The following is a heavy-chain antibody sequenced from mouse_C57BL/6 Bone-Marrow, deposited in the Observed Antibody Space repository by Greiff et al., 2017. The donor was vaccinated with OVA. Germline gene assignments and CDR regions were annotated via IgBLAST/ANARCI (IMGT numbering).Heavy chain of an antibody. V-gene: IGHV1-15*01. CDR1: GYTFTDYE. J-gene: IGHJ2*01. D-gene: IGHD2-2*01. CDR2: IDPETGGT. Sequence: QVQLQQSGAELVRPGASVTLSCTASGYTFTDYEMHWVKQTPVHGLEWIGAIDPETGGTAYNQKFKGKAILTADKSSSTAYMELRSLTSEDSAVYYCTRPLIYYGYRFDYWGQGTTLTVSS. CDR3: TRPLIYYGYRFDY.